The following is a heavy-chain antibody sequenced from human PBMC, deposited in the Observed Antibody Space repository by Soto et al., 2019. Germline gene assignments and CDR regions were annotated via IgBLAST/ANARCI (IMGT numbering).Heavy chain of an antibody. D-gene: IGHD3-10*01. Sequence: PRESLKISCKGSGYSFTSYWIGWVRQMPGKGLEWMGIIYPGDSDTRYSPSFQGQVTISADKSISTAYLQWSSLKASDTAMYYCASTMVRGKNYYGVDVWGQGTTVTFSS. CDR3: ASTMVRGKNYYGVDV. CDR2: IYPGDSDT. CDR1: GYSFTSYW. V-gene: IGHV5-51*01. J-gene: IGHJ6*02.